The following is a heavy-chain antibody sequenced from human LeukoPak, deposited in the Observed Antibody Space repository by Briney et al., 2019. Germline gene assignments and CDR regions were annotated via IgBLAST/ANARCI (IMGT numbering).Heavy chain of an antibody. CDR1: GGSISSSNW. J-gene: IGHJ5*02. Sequence: PSETLSLTCAVSGGSISSSNWWSWVRQPPGKGLEWIGEINHSGSTNYNPSLKSRVTISVDTSKNQFSLKLSSVTAADTAVYYCARGRLLLGQIVVVTAIKGGWFDPWDQGTLVTVSS. CDR3: ARGRLLLGQIVVVTAIKGGWFDP. V-gene: IGHV4-4*02. D-gene: IGHD2-21*02. CDR2: INHSGST.